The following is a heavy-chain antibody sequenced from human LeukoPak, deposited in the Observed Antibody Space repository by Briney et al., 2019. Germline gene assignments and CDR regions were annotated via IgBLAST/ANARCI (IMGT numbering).Heavy chain of an antibody. CDR3: AREGVAVASNWFDP. CDR2: IYYSGST. D-gene: IGHD6-19*01. J-gene: IGHJ5*02. Sequence: SETLSLTCTVSGGSISSSSYYWGWIRQPPGKGLEWIGSIYYSGSTYYNPSLKSRVTISVDTSKNQFSLKLSSVTAADTAVYYCAREGVAVASNWFDPWGQGTLVTVSS. CDR1: GGSISSSSYY. V-gene: IGHV4-39*07.